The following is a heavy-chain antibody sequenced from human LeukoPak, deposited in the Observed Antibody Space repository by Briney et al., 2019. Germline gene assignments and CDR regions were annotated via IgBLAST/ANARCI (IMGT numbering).Heavy chain of an antibody. D-gene: IGHD2-2*02. J-gene: IGHJ6*03. CDR3: VNRLGGYCSSSSCCTEYYYIDV. CDR2: IRYDENKR. V-gene: IGHV3-30*02. Sequence: GGSLRLSCAASGFTFSNYGMHWVRQAPGKGLEWVAFIRYDENKRHYADSVKGRFTISRDNSKNTLYLQMNSLRTEDTAVYYCVNRLGGYCSSSSCCTEYYYIDVWGKGTTVTVSS. CDR1: GFTFSNYG.